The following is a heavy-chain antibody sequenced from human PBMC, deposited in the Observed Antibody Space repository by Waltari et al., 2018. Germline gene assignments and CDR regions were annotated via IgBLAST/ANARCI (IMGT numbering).Heavy chain of an antibody. CDR1: GGTFSSYA. D-gene: IGHD3-10*01. Sequence: QVQLVQSGAEVKKPGSSVKVSCKASGGTFSSYAISWVRQAPGQGLEWMGRSIPILGIANYAQKCQGRVTITADKSTSTAYMELSSLRSEDTAVYYCARDDGLGAFDIWGQGTMVTVSS. J-gene: IGHJ3*02. CDR3: ARDDGLGAFDI. V-gene: IGHV1-69*09. CDR2: SIPILGIA.